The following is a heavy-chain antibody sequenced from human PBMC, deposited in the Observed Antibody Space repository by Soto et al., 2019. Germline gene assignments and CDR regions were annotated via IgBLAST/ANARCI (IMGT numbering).Heavy chain of an antibody. CDR1: GYTFTNYG. CDR2: ISTYNGNT. Sequence: GASVKVSCKASGYTFTNYGISWVRQAPGQGLEWMGWISTYNGNTNYAQKLQVRVTMTTDTSKNQFSLQLRSVTPDDTAMYYCARTGDYLVDYWGQGTLVTVSS. CDR3: ARTGDYLVDY. V-gene: IGHV1-18*01. D-gene: IGHD7-27*01. J-gene: IGHJ4*02.